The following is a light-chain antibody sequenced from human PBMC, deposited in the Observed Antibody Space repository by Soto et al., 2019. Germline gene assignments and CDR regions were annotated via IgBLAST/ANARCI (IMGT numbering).Light chain of an antibody. J-gene: IGLJ3*02. CDR3: SSYTSSSTWV. CDR1: RSDVGRYNY. CDR2: AVN. Sequence: QSALTQPASVSGSPGQSITISCTGTRSDVGRYNYVSWYQQHPGKAPKLMIHAVNSRPSGVSTRFSGSKSGNTASLTISGLQPEDEADYYCSSYTSSSTWVFGGGTKVTVL. V-gene: IGLV2-14*01.